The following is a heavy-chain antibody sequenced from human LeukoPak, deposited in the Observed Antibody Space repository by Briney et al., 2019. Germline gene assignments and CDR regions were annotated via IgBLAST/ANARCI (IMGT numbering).Heavy chain of an antibody. D-gene: IGHD3-10*01. J-gene: IGHJ6*02. CDR3: ARVLLWFGEGGYYGMDV. V-gene: IGHV3-9*01. CDR2: ISWNSGSI. CDR1: GFTFDDYA. Sequence: GGSLRLSCAASGFTFDDYAMHWVRQAPGKGLEWVSGISWNSGSIGYADSVKGRFTISRDNAKNSLYLQMNSLRAEDTAVYYCARVLLWFGEGGYYGMDVWGQGTTVTVSS.